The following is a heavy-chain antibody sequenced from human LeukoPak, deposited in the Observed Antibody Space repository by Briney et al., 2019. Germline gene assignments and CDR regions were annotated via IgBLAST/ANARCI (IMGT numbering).Heavy chain of an antibody. CDR1: GYTFTGYY. V-gene: IGHV1-2*02. CDR3: ARDRRHYGSGSYYNSLVPNWFDP. J-gene: IGHJ5*02. D-gene: IGHD3-10*01. Sequence: GASVKVSCKASGYTFTGYYMHWVRQAPGQGLEWMGSINPNSGGTNYAQKFQGRVTMTRDTSISTAYMELSRLRSDDTAVYYCARDRRHYGSGSYYNSLVPNWFDPWGQGTLVTVSS. CDR2: INPNSGGT.